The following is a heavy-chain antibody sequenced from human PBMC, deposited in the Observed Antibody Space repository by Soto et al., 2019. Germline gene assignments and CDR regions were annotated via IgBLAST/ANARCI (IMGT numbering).Heavy chain of an antibody. CDR3: ARAPATRVLTGYYYFDY. CDR1: GGSFSGYY. D-gene: IGHD3-9*01. V-gene: IGHV4-34*01. CDR2: INHSGST. J-gene: IGHJ4*02. Sequence: PSETLSLTCAVYGGSFSGYYWSWIRQPPGKGLEWIGEINHSGSTNYNPSLKSRVTISVDTSKIQFSLKLSFVTAADTAVYYCARAPATRVLTGYYYFDYWGQGTLVTVSS.